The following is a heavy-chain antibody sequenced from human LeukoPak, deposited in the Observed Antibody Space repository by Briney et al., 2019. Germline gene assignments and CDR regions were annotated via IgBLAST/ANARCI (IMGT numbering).Heavy chain of an antibody. D-gene: IGHD6-13*01. CDR1: GGTFSSYA. J-gene: IGHJ5*02. CDR2: IIPIFGTA. V-gene: IGHV1-69*01. Sequence: SVKVSCTASGGTFSSYAISWVRQAPGQGLEWMGGIIPIFGTANYAQKFQGRVTITADESTSTAYMELSSLRSEDTAVYYCAREAAAASNWFDPWGQGTLVTVSS. CDR3: AREAAAASNWFDP.